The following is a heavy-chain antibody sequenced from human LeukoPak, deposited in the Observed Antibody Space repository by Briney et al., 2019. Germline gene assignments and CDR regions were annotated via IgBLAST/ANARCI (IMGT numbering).Heavy chain of an antibody. Sequence: YYSGSTNYNPSLKSRVTMSVDTSKNQFSLKLSSVTAADTAVYYCARDGDPNGLGLGYYYMDVWGKGTTVTVSS. D-gene: IGHD2-8*01. V-gene: IGHV4-59*12. J-gene: IGHJ6*03. CDR3: ARDGDPNGLGLGYYYMDV. CDR2: YYSGST.